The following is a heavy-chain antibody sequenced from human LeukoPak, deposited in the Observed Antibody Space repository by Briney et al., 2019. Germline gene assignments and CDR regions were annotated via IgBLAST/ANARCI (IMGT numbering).Heavy chain of an antibody. J-gene: IGHJ4*02. CDR2: IYYSGST. Sequence: SETLSLTCTVSGGSISSYYWSWIRQPPGKGLEWIGYIYYSGSTNYNPSLKSRVTISVDTSKNQFSLKLTSVTAADTAVYYCASDSFYDSGGYFYYWGQGTPVTVSS. CDR1: GGSISSYY. D-gene: IGHD3-22*01. V-gene: IGHV4-59*12. CDR3: ASDSFYDSGGYFYY.